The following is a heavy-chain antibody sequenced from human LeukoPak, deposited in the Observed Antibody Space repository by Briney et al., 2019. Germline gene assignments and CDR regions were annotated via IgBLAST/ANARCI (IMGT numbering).Heavy chain of an antibody. Sequence: ASVKVSCKASGYTFSGYYLHWVRQAPGQGLQWVGWINPNSGDTHYAQMFQGRVTMTRDTSINTAYIELRRVRSDDTAVYYCAKSAQYSSAWFTGSFDYWGQGTLVTVSS. CDR3: AKSAQYSSAWFTGSFDY. CDR1: GYTFSGYY. D-gene: IGHD6-13*01. J-gene: IGHJ4*02. CDR2: INPNSGDT. V-gene: IGHV1-2*02.